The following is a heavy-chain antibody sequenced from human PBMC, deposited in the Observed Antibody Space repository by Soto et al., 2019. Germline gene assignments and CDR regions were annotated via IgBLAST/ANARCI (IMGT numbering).Heavy chain of an antibody. D-gene: IGHD6-19*01. CDR3: AKHSSGWFGYLDY. Sequence: GGSLRLSCAASGFTFSSYAMSWVRQAPGKGLEWVSAISGSGGSTYYADSVKGRFTISRDNSKNMVYLQMNSLRAEDTAVYYCAKHSSGWFGYLDYWGQGTLVTVPQ. CDR1: GFTFSSYA. V-gene: IGHV3-23*01. CDR2: ISGSGGST. J-gene: IGHJ4*02.